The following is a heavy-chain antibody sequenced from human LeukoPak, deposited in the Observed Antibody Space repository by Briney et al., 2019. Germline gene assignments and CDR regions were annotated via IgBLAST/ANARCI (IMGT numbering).Heavy chain of an antibody. J-gene: IGHJ4*02. CDR2: INPNSGGT. D-gene: IGHD6-19*01. CDR1: GYTFTGYY. CDR3: ARDLMSTLAGGGDY. Sequence: ASVKVSCKASGYTFTGYYMHWVRQAPGQGLEWMGWINPNSGGTNYAQRFQGRVTMTRDTSINTAYMELSWLRSDDTAVYYCARDLMSTLAGGGDYWGQGTLVTVSS. V-gene: IGHV1-2*02.